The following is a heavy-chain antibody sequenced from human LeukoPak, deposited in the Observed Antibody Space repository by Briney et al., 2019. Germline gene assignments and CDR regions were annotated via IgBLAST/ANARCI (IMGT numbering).Heavy chain of an antibody. CDR3: ARDWSEYTGMDV. Sequence: PGGSLRLSCTASGFSIRINYMSWVRQAPGKGLEWVSVIYSGGDTFYTDSVKGRFTISRDNSKNTVYLQMNSLTAAGTAVYYCARDWSEYTGMDVWGQGTTVTVSS. V-gene: IGHV3-66*01. J-gene: IGHJ6*02. CDR2: IYSGGDT. CDR1: GFSIRINY. D-gene: IGHD6-6*01.